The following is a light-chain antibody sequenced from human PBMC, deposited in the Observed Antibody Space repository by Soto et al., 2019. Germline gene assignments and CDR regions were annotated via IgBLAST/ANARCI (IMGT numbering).Light chain of an antibody. J-gene: IGLJ2*01. V-gene: IGLV1-47*01. CDR1: SSNIGSNY. CDR2: TND. CDR3: ASWDDSLSGPV. Sequence: QSVLTQPPSASGTPGQRVTISCSGRSSNIGSNYVYWYQQLPGTAPKLLIYTNDQRPSGVPDRFSGSKSGSSASLAISGLRSEDEADYYCASWDDSLSGPVFGGGTKLTVL.